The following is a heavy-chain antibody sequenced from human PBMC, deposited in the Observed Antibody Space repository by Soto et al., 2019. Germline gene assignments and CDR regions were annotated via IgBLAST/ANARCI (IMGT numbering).Heavy chain of an antibody. CDR1: GFTFSSYD. Sequence: GGSLRLSCAASGFTFSSYDMHWVRQATGKGLEWVSAIGTAGDTYYPGSVKGRFTISRENAKNSLYLQMNSLRAGDTAVYYCARDSAYGSGFDYWGQGTLVTVSS. CDR2: IGTAGDT. D-gene: IGHD3-10*01. CDR3: ARDSAYGSGFDY. V-gene: IGHV3-13*01. J-gene: IGHJ4*02.